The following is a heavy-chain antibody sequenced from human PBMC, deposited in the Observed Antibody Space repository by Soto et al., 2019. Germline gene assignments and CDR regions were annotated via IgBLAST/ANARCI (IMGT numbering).Heavy chain of an antibody. CDR3: ARDRSYYDSTNLGNWFDP. CDR1: GASINSGGYY. V-gene: IGHV4-31*03. CDR2: IYFSGST. Sequence: SETLSLTCTVSGASINSGGYYWSWIRQLPGKGLEWIGYIYFSGSTYYNPSLKSRVTISVDTSKNQFSLKLSSVTAADTAVYYCARDRSYYDSTNLGNWFDPWGQGTLVTVSS. D-gene: IGHD3-22*01. J-gene: IGHJ5*02.